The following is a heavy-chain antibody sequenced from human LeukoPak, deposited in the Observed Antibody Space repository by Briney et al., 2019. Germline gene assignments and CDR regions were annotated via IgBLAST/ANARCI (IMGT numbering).Heavy chain of an antibody. Sequence: SETLSLTCAVYGGPFSGYYWSWIRQPPGKGLEWIGEINHSGSTNYNPSLKSRVTISVDTSKNQFSPKLSSVTAADTAVYYCARVASSSWSHGEYNWFDPWGQGTLVTVSS. J-gene: IGHJ5*02. CDR1: GGPFSGYY. D-gene: IGHD6-13*01. CDR3: ARVASSSWSHGEYNWFDP. CDR2: INHSGST. V-gene: IGHV4-34*01.